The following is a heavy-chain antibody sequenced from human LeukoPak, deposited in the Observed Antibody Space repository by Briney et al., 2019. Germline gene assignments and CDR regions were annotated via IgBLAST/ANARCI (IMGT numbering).Heavy chain of an antibody. J-gene: IGHJ4*02. Sequence: GGSLRLSCAASGFTFSSYEMNWVRQAPGKGLEWVSYISSSGSTIYYADSVKGRFTISRDNAKNSLYLRMNSLRAEDTAVYYCARMTTLSFDYWGQGTLVTVSS. CDR3: ARMTTLSFDY. V-gene: IGHV3-48*03. D-gene: IGHD4-11*01. CDR2: ISSSGSTI. CDR1: GFTFSSYE.